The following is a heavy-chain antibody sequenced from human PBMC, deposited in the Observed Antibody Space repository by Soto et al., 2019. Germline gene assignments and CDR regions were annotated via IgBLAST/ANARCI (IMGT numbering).Heavy chain of an antibody. CDR2: INAGNGNT. CDR1: GYTFTNYA. V-gene: IGHV1-3*01. D-gene: IGHD3-10*01. J-gene: IGHJ5*02. Sequence: QVQLVQSGAEVKKPGASVKVSCKASGYTFTNYAVHWVRQAPGQRLEWMGWINAGNGNTKYSQKFQGRVTITRDTSASTAYMELSSLRSEDTAMYYCARAVSPSGSGTYDWFDPWGQGTLVTVSS. CDR3: ARAVSPSGSGTYDWFDP.